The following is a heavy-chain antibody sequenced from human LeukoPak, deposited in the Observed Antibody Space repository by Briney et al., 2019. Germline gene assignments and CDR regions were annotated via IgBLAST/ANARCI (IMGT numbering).Heavy chain of an antibody. Sequence: GGSLRLSCAASGFTFSSYAMSWVRQAPGKGLEWVSGITSSGATTYYADSVKGRLTISRDNSKSMLYLQMNSLRAEDTAVYYCATYGSGSYYRKAFDYWGQGTLVTVSS. V-gene: IGHV3-23*01. CDR2: ITSSGATT. J-gene: IGHJ4*02. CDR3: ATYGSGSYYRKAFDY. D-gene: IGHD3-10*01. CDR1: GFTFSSYA.